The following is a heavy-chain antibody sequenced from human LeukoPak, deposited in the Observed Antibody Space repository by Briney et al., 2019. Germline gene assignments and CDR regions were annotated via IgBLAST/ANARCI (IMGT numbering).Heavy chain of an antibody. CDR2: INHSGHT. V-gene: IGHV4-34*01. J-gene: IGHJ4*02. CDR1: GGSFTTYY. D-gene: IGHD5-12*01. Sequence: PSETLSLTCAVYGGSFTTYYWSWIRQPPGKGLEWIGEINHSGHTNYNPSHKSRVSMSVDSSKNQISLKLHSVTAADTAVYFCVRGPYSSDAGYWGQGTLVIVSS. CDR3: VRGPYSSDAGY.